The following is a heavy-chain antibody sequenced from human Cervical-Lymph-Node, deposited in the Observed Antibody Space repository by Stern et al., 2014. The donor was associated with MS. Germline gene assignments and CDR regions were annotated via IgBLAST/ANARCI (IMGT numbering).Heavy chain of an antibody. CDR3: ARGLLGSENAFDI. V-gene: IGHV1-18*01. CDR2: ISAYNGNT. D-gene: IGHD2-15*01. J-gene: IGHJ3*02. Sequence: QLVQSGAEVKKPGDSVNVSCKASGYTFTSYAICWVRQPPGQGLEWMGLISAYNGNTNYAQKLQGRVTMTTDTTTSTAYMELRSLRSDDTAVYYCARGLLGSENAFDIWGQGTMVTVSS. CDR1: GYTFTSYA.